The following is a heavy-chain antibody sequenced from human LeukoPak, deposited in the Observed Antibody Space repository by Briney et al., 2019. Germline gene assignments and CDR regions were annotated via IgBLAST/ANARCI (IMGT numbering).Heavy chain of an antibody. CDR1: GLTFSSYA. J-gene: IGHJ4*02. CDR3: AKDRGLTPQYYFDY. D-gene: IGHD3-10*01. V-gene: IGHV3-23*01. Sequence: GGPLEPSFEAPGLTFSSYALSWVARAQGKGLKWASAISGSGGSTYYADSVKGRFTISRDNSKNTLYLQMNSLRAEDTAVYYCAKDRGLTPQYYFDYWGQGTLVTVSS. CDR2: ISGSGGST.